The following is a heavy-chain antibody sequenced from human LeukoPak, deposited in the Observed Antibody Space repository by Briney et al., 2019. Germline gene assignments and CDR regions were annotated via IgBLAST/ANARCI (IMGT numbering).Heavy chain of an antibody. CDR1: GFTFRSYA. Sequence: GGSLRLSCAASGFTFRSYAMSWVRQAPGKGLKWVSAISGSGGSTYYADSVRGRFTISRDNSKNTLYLHMNSLRAEDTALYYCARNYYEPTYDYYFDCWGQGTLVTVSS. CDR2: ISGSGGST. V-gene: IGHV3-23*01. J-gene: IGHJ4*02. D-gene: IGHD1-26*01. CDR3: ARNYYEPTYDYYFDC.